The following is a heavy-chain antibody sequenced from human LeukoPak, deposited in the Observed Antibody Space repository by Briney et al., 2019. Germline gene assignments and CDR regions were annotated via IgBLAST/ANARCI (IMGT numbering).Heavy chain of an antibody. CDR3: ARAGQGYCTSASCFLSLDY. V-gene: IGHV4-31*03. CDR2: IYYSGST. CDR1: GGSISSGGYY. Sequence: SQTLSLTCTVSGGSISSGGYYWSWIRQHPGKGLEWIGYIYYSGSTYYNPSLKSRVTKSVDKSKNQFSLRLNSVTAADTAVYYCARAGQGYCTSASCFLSLDYWGQGTLVTVSS. D-gene: IGHD2-2*01. J-gene: IGHJ4*02.